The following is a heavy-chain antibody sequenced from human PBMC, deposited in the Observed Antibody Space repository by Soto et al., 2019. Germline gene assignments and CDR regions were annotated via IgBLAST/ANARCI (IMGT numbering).Heavy chain of an antibody. CDR1: GFTFSNLW. CDR2: IKPDGSGT. Sequence: PGGSLRLSCAASGFTFSNLWMHWVRQAPGKGLVWLSRIKPDGSGTGYADSVKGRFTISRDNAKNTLYLQMNSLRDEDTAVYYCARESAGGNSLWGQGTLVTVSS. J-gene: IGHJ4*02. D-gene: IGHD2-21*02. V-gene: IGHV3-74*01. CDR3: ARESAGGNSL.